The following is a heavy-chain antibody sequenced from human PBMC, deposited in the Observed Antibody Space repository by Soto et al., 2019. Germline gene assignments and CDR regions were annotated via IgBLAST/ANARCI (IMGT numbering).Heavy chain of an antibody. CDR3: AGGGVRGVITRTRDYYGMDV. CDR1: GYSFTSYW. CDR2: IYPGDSDT. J-gene: IGHJ6*02. D-gene: IGHD3-10*01. Sequence: GESLNISCKGSGYSFTSYWIGWVRQMPGKGLEWMGIIYPGDSDTRYSPSLQGQVTISADKSISTAYLQWSSLKASDTAMYYCAGGGVRGVITRTRDYYGMDVWGQGTTVTVSS. V-gene: IGHV5-51*01.